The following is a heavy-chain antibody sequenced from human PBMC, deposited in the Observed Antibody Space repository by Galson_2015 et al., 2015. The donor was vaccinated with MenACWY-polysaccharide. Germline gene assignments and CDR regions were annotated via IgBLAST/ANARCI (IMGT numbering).Heavy chain of an antibody. CDR1: GYTFVTYT. Sequence: SVKVSCKASGYTFVTYTIHWVRQAPGQGLEFMAWINPKNGIRIPSPKFQDRIAITRDTHARTAYVELRNLTSGDTAVHYCARGPMGFLDRSPSSYLDFWGQGTLLSVSS. CDR2: INPKNGIR. J-gene: IGHJ4*01. D-gene: IGHD3/OR15-3a*01. V-gene: IGHV1-3*01. CDR3: ARGPMGFLDRSPSSYLDF.